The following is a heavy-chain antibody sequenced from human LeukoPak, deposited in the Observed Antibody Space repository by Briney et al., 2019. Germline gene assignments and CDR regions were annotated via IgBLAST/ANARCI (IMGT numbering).Heavy chain of an antibody. CDR2: ISYDGSNK. CDR1: GFTFSSYG. Sequence: PGRSLRLSCAASGFTFSSYGMHWVRQAPGKGLEWVAVISYDGSNKYYADSVKGRFTISRDNSKNTLYLQMNSLRAEDTAVYYCAKEQIQLIPDYWGQGTLVTVSS. V-gene: IGHV3-30*18. D-gene: IGHD5-18*01. CDR3: AKEQIQLIPDY. J-gene: IGHJ4*02.